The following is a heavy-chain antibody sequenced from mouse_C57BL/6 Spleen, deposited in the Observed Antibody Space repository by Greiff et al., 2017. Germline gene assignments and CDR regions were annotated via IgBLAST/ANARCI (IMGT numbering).Heavy chain of an antibody. CDR3: TRDLGRDRYFDV. CDR2: ISSGGDYI. Sequence: EVKLMESGEGLVKPGGSLKLSCAASGFTFSSYAMSWVRQTPEKRLEWVAYISSGGDYIYYADTVKGRFTISRDNARNTLYLQMSSLKSEDTAMYYCTRDLGRDRYFDVWGTGTTVTVSS. D-gene: IGHD6-1*01. J-gene: IGHJ1*03. CDR1: GFTFSSYA. V-gene: IGHV5-9-1*02.